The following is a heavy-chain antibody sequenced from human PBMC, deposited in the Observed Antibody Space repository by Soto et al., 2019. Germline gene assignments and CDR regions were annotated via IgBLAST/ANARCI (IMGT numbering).Heavy chain of an antibody. V-gene: IGHV3-9*01. CDR1: GFTFDGYA. Sequence: GGSLRLSCAASGFTFDGYAMHWVRQAPGKGLEWVSGISWNSGSIGYADSVKGRFTISRDNAKNSLYLQMNSLRAEDTAFYYCAKDYSSTWYYFDYWGQGTLVTVSS. CDR3: AKDYSSTWYYFDY. CDR2: ISWNSGSI. D-gene: IGHD6-13*01. J-gene: IGHJ4*02.